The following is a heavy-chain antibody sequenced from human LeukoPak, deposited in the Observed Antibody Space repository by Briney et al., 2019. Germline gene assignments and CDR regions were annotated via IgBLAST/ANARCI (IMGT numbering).Heavy chain of an antibody. CDR1: GGSFSGYY. J-gene: IGHJ4*02. Sequence: PSETLSLTCAVYGGSFSGYYWSWIRQPPGKGLEWIGEINHSGSTNYNPSLKSRVTISVDTSKNQFSLKLSSVTAADTAVYYCARGVVGHGDLDYWGQGTLVTVSS. CDR3: ARGVVGHGDLDY. D-gene: IGHD2-15*01. V-gene: IGHV4-34*01. CDR2: INHSGST.